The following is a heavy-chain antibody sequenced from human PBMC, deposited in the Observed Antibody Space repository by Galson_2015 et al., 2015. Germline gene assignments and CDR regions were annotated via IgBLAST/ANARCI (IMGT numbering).Heavy chain of an antibody. CDR1: GGTFSSYA. J-gene: IGHJ4*02. Sequence: SVKVSCKASGGTFSSYAISWVRQAPGQGLEWMGGIIPIFGTANYAQKFQGRVTITADESTSTAYMELSSLRSEDTAVYYCATAGYSSSWPLTYFDYWGQGTLVTVSS. D-gene: IGHD6-13*01. V-gene: IGHV1-69*13. CDR2: IIPIFGTA. CDR3: ATAGYSSSWPLTYFDY.